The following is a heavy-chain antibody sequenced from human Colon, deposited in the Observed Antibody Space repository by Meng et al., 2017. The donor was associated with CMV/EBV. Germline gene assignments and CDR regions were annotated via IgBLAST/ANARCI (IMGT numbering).Heavy chain of an antibody. Sequence: GESLKISCKASGYSFSTYWIGWVRQMPGKGLEWMGIIYPGDSDTRYSPSFQGQVTISADKSISTAYLQWSSLKASDTAMHYCARATYSAYDYGMDVWGQGTTVTVSS. D-gene: IGHD5-12*01. J-gene: IGHJ6*02. CDR3: ARATYSAYDYGMDV. CDR2: IYPGDSDT. V-gene: IGHV5-51*01. CDR1: GYSFSTYW.